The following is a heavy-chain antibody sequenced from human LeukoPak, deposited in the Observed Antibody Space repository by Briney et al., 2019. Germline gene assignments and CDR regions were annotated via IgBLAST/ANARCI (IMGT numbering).Heavy chain of an antibody. CDR1: VGSISGFY. CDR2: IYHTGAA. V-gene: IGHV4-59*01. D-gene: IGHD3-10*01. Sequence: SETLSLTCTVSVGSISGFYWSWIRQPPGKGLEFIGYIYHTGAAQYNTSLRSRATLSVDTSKNQISLNLTSVTAADTAVYYCAKSNGYGLVDIWGQGTMVTVSS. CDR3: AKSNGYGLVDI. J-gene: IGHJ3*02.